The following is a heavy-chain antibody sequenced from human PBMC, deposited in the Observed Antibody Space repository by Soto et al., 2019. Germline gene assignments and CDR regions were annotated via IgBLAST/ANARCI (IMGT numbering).Heavy chain of an antibody. CDR3: ARVGGFRHGDYDAFDI. Sequence: ASVKVSCKASGYTFTGYYMHWVRQAPGQGLEWMGWINPNSGGTNYAQKFQGWVTMTRDTSISTAYMELSRLRSDDTAVYYCARVGGFRHGDYDAFDIWGQGTMVTVSS. CDR2: INPNSGGT. CDR1: GYTFTGYY. V-gene: IGHV1-2*04. D-gene: IGHD4-17*01. J-gene: IGHJ3*02.